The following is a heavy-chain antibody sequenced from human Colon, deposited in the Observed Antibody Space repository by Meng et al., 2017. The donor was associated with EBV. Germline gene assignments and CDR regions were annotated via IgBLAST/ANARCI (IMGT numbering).Heavy chain of an antibody. J-gene: IGHJ5*02. CDR1: GTSISTSNW. CDR3: ARDGGVTHIP. Sequence: VLLQECGGGRGKPSGTLSLTCAVSGTSISTSNWWSWIRQSPGEGLEWIGAIYHNGQTNYNPSLKSRVSMSVDESKNEFSLNLKSVTAADTAVYYCARDGGVTHIPWGQGVLVTVSS. D-gene: IGHD2-8*02. V-gene: IGHV4-4*02. CDR2: IYHNGQT.